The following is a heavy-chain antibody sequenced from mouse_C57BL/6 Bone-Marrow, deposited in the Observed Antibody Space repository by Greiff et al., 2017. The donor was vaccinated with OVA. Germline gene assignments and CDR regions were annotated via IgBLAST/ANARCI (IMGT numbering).Heavy chain of an antibody. V-gene: IGHV1-19*01. CDR1: GYTFTDYY. J-gene: IGHJ3*01. Sequence: EVQLQQSGPVLVKPGASVKMSCTASGYTFTDYYLNWVKQSPGKSLEWIGVINPYNGGTSYNQKFTGKATLTVDQSSSTDYMELNSLTSEDAAVDYCARLNDGYPAWFADWGQGTLVTVSA. D-gene: IGHD2-3*01. CDR3: ARLNDGYPAWFAD. CDR2: INPYNGGT.